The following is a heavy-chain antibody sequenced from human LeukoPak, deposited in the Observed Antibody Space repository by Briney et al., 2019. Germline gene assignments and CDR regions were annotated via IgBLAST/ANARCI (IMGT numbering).Heavy chain of an antibody. V-gene: IGHV1-18*01. Sequence: EASVKVSCKASGYTFTSYGISWVRQAPGQGLEWMGWISAYNGNTNYAQKLQGRVTMTTDTSTSTAYMELRSLRSEDTAVYYCARDSSSSGNILNPAKYFQRWGQGTLVTVSS. CDR2: ISAYNGNT. CDR3: ARDSSSSGNILNPAKYFQR. CDR1: GYTFTSYG. D-gene: IGHD3-22*01. J-gene: IGHJ1*01.